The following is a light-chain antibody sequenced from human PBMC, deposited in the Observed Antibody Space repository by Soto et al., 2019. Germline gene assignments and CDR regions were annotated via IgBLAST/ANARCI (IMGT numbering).Light chain of an antibody. CDR3: QSYDSSLSGSEVV. V-gene: IGLV1-40*01. CDR2: GNS. J-gene: IGLJ2*01. CDR1: SSNIGAGYD. Sequence: QLVLTQAPSVSGAPGQRVTISCTGSSSNIGAGYDVRWYQQLPGTAPKLLIYGNSNRPSGVPDRFSGSKSGTSASLAITGLQAEDEADYYCQSYDSSLSGSEVVFGGGTKVTVL.